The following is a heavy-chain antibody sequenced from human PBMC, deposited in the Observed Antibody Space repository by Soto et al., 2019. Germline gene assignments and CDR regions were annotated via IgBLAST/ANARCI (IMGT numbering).Heavy chain of an antibody. CDR2: IHYSGST. CDR3: ARVAYDSSGYGYFDY. J-gene: IGHJ4*02. D-gene: IGHD3-22*01. Sequence: QLQLQESGPGLVKPSETLSLTCTVSGGSISSSSYYWGWIRQPPGKGLEWIANIHYSGSTFYNPSLKSRVTISVDTSKNQFYLKLSSVTAADTAVYNCARVAYDSSGYGYFDYWGQGTLVTVSS. CDR1: GGSISSSSYY. V-gene: IGHV4-39*01.